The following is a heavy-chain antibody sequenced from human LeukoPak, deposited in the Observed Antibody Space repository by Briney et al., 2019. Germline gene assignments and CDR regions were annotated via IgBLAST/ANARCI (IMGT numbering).Heavy chain of an antibody. CDR2: ISYDGGSK. Sequence: PGGSLRLSCTASGFTFNTYAFHWVRQTPGKGLEWLAAISYDGGSKYYAESLEGRFTISRDNGKNTLYLQMNSLRPDDTGIFYCARDANPFGSGMTLNWFDPWGQGTLVTVYS. J-gene: IGHJ5*02. D-gene: IGHD3-10*01. V-gene: IGHV3-30*04. CDR1: GFTFNTYA. CDR3: ARDANPFGSGMTLNWFDP.